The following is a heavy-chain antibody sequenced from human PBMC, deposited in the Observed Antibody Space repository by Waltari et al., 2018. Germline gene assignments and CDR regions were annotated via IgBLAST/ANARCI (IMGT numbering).Heavy chain of an antibody. J-gene: IGHJ6*03. D-gene: IGHD3-22*01. CDR3: ARRHTTMIDSYYFDMDG. CDR1: GMC. Sequence: GMCVSWIRQPPGKALEWLAHIDSDDDKYYSTSLKTRLSISRDTSKNEVVLTMTNMDPEDTATYYCARRHTTMIDSYYFDMDGWGKGTTVTVSS. V-gene: IGHV2-70*01. CDR2: IDSDDDK.